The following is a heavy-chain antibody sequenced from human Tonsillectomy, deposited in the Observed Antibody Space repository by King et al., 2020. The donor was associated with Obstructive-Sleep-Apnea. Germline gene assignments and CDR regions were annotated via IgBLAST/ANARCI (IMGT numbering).Heavy chain of an antibody. V-gene: IGHV2-5*02. Sequence: TLKESGPTLVKPTQTLTLTCTFSGLSLTSNGMRVAWIRQPPGKALEWLALIYWDDDKRYSPSLKSRLTITKDTSKNQGVLTMTNMDPVDTATYYCARPSGGHGMDVWGQGTTVTVSS. CDR3: ARPSGGHGMDV. CDR1: GLSLTSNGMR. J-gene: IGHJ6*02. CDR2: IYWDDDK.